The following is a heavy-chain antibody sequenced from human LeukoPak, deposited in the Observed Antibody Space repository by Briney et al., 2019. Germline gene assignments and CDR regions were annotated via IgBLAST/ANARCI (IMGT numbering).Heavy chain of an antibody. CDR2: INPNSGGT. CDR3: ARSPHDYGDSQGYYYYMDV. V-gene: IGHV1-2*02. Sequence: ASVKVSCKASGYTFTGYYMHWVRQAPGQGLEWMGWINPNSGGTNYAQKFQGRVTMTRDTSISTAYMELSRLRSDDTAVYYCARSPHDYGDSQGYYYYMDVWGKGTTVTVSS. CDR1: GYTFTGYY. D-gene: IGHD4-17*01. J-gene: IGHJ6*03.